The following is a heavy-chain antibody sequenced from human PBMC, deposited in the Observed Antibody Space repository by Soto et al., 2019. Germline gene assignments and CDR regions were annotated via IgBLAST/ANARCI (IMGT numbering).Heavy chain of an antibody. J-gene: IGHJ6*02. CDR1: GYSFTCYW. Sequence: GESLKISCKGSGYSFTCYWIGWVRQMPGKGLEWMGIIYPGDSDTRYSPSFQGQVTISADKSISTAYLQWSSLKASDTAMCYCARHWTGTKGPYYYGMDVWGQGTTVTVSS. CDR3: ARHWTGTKGPYYYGMDV. D-gene: IGHD1-7*01. V-gene: IGHV5-51*01. CDR2: IYPGDSDT.